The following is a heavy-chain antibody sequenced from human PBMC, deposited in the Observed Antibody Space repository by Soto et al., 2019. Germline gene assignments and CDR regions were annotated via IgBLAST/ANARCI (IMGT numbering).Heavy chain of an antibody. J-gene: IGHJ4*02. CDR3: ARDHPHSSSPFDC. CDR2: IKQDGSEK. Sequence: GGSLRLSCAASGFTFSSYWMSWVRQAPGKGLEWVANIKQDGSEKYYVDSVKGRFTISRDNAKNSLYLQMNSLRAEDTAVYYCARDHPHSSSPFDCWGQGTLVTVSS. D-gene: IGHD6-6*01. V-gene: IGHV3-7*01. CDR1: GFTFSSYW.